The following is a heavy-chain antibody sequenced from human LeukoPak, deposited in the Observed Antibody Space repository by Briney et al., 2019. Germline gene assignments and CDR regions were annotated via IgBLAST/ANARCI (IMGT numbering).Heavy chain of an antibody. CDR2: IRYDGSNK. V-gene: IGHV3-30*02. J-gene: IGHJ6*03. CDR1: GFTFSSYG. CDR3: AKDGIVATIQDYYYYYMDV. Sequence: GGSRRPSCAASGFTFSSYGMHWVRQAPGKGLGWVAFIRYDGSNKYYADSVKGRFTISRDNSKNTLYLQMNSLRAEDTAVYYCAKDGIVATIQDYYYYYMDVWGKGTTVTISS. D-gene: IGHD5-12*01.